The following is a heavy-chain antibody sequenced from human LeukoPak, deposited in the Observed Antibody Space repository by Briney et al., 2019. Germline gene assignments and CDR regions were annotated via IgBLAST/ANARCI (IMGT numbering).Heavy chain of an antibody. V-gene: IGHV3-74*01. CDR3: ATKQWLAPPPDS. Sequence: PGGSLRLSCAASGFTFSKYWMLWVRQAPGKGLESVSRIDTDGTVTTYADSVKGRFTVSRDNADNTMFLQMISVRDEDTAVYYCATKQWLAPPPDSWGQGTQVTVSS. D-gene: IGHD6-19*01. J-gene: IGHJ4*02. CDR1: GFTFSKYW. CDR2: IDTDGTVT.